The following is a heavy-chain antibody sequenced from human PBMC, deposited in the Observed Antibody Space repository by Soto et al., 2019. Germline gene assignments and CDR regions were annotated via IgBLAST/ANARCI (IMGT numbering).Heavy chain of an antibody. CDR1: GGTFSSYA. V-gene: IGHV1-69*11. D-gene: IGHD2-2*01. CDR2: IIPLLGTA. CDR3: ARDPDCISTSSLVGWFDP. Sequence: SVKVSCKASGGTFSSYAINWVRQAPGQGLEWMGRIIPLLGTANYAQRFQGRVTITADESTSTAYMELSSLRFEDTAVYYCARDPDCISTSSLVGWFDPWGQGTLVTVSS. J-gene: IGHJ5*02.